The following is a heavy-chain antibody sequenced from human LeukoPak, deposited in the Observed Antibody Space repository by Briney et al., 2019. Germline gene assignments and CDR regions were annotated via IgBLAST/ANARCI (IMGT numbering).Heavy chain of an antibody. Sequence: ASVKVSCKASGYTFTSYYMHWVRQAPGQGLEWMGIINPSGGSTSYAQKFQGRVAKTRDTSTSTVYMELSSLRSEDTAVYYCARESGAGHFDYWGQGTLVTVSS. J-gene: IGHJ4*02. D-gene: IGHD1-26*01. CDR3: ARESGAGHFDY. V-gene: IGHV1-46*01. CDR1: GYTFTSYY. CDR2: INPSGGST.